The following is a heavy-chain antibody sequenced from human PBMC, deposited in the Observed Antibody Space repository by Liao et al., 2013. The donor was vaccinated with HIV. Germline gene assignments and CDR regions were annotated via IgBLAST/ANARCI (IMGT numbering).Heavy chain of an antibody. Sequence: QVQLQESGPGLVKPSQTLSLTCTVSGGSISSGSYYWSWIRQPAGKGLEWIGRIYTSGSTNYNPSLKSRVTISVDTSKNQFSLKLSSVTAADTAVYYCAREPRSTPRYYYYMDVWGER. V-gene: IGHV4-61*02. J-gene: IGHJ6*03. CDR2: IYTSGST. CDR3: AREPRSTPRYYYYMDV. CDR1: GGSISSGSYY. D-gene: IGHD5/OR15-5a*01.